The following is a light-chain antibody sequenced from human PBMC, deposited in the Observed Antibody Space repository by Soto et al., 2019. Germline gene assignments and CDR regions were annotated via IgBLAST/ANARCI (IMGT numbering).Light chain of an antibody. J-gene: IGLJ2*01. V-gene: IGLV2-8*01. Sequence: QSALTQPPSASGSPGQSVTISCTGTSSDVGGYNYVSWYQQHPGKAPQLMIYEVSGRPSGVPDRFSGSKSGNTASLTVSGLQAEDEADYYCSSYAGGSNLLFGGGTKLTVL. CDR2: EVS. CDR3: SSYAGGSNLL. CDR1: SSDVGGYNY.